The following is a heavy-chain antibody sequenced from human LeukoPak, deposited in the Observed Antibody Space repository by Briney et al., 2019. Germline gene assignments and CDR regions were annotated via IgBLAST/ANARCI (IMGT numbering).Heavy chain of an antibody. CDR3: ARPTIAAAGNFEY. Sequence: GGSLRLSCEASGFTFSGYAVSWVRQAPGKGLKWVSHISSFSNFRSYADSVKGRFTISRDNAKNSLYLQVNSLRAEDTAVYYCARPTIAAAGNFEYWGQGTLVTVSS. D-gene: IGHD6-13*01. CDR2: ISSFSNFR. V-gene: IGHV3-11*03. J-gene: IGHJ4*02. CDR1: GFTFSGYA.